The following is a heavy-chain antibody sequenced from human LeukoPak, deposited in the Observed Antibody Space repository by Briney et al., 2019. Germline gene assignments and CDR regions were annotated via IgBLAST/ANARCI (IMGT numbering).Heavy chain of an antibody. CDR1: GFTFSSYA. V-gene: IGHV3-30-3*01. Sequence: GGSLRLSCAASGFTFSSYAMHWVRQAPGKGLEWVAVISYDGSSKYYADSVKGRFTISRDNSKNTLYLQMNNLRAEDTAVYYCARDLPYTFRQQLYYYYGMDVWGQGTTVTVSS. CDR2: ISYDGSSK. CDR3: ARDLPYTFRQQLYYYYGMDV. J-gene: IGHJ6*02. D-gene: IGHD6-13*01.